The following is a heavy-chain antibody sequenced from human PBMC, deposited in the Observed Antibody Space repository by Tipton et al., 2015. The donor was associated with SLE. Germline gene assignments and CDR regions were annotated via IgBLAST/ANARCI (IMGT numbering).Heavy chain of an antibody. CDR2: IYYSGSI. D-gene: IGHD2-15*01. CDR1: GGSISSHY. Sequence: LRLSCTVSGGSISSHYWSWIRQPPGKGLEWTGYIYYSGSISYNPSLKSRVTISVDTSKNQFSLKLSSVTAADTAVYYCAREGLSGSPDYWGQGTLVTVSS. J-gene: IGHJ4*02. V-gene: IGHV4-59*11. CDR3: AREGLSGSPDY.